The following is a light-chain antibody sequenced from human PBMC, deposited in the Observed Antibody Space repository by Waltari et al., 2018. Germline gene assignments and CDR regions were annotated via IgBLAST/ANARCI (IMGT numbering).Light chain of an antibody. CDR1: QYVKNN. CDR3: QEYDRLPVT. J-gene: IGKJ4*01. V-gene: IGKV1-5*03. CDR2: KAS. Sequence: DIQMTQSPSTLSASAGDRVTITCRASQYVKNNLAWYQQKPGKAPKVLIHKASRLEGGVPSRFSGSGSGTEFTLTISSLQPDDFATYYCQEYDRLPVTFGGGTRVEIK.